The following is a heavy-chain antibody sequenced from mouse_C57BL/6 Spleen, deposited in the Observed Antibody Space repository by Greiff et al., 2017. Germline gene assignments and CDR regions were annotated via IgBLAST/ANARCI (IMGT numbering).Heavy chain of an antibody. D-gene: IGHD1-1*01. J-gene: IGHJ3*01. V-gene: IGHV14-2*01. CDR1: GFNIKDYC. CDR3: ARDCGSTNDGFAY. Sequence: VQLQQSGAELVKPGASVKLSCTATGFNIKDYCMHCVKQRTEHGLEWIGRIVPEDGDTKYDTKFQGKATVTADTSSNTAYLQLSSLTSEDTAIYYCARDCGSTNDGFAYWGQGTLVTVSA. CDR2: IVPEDGDT.